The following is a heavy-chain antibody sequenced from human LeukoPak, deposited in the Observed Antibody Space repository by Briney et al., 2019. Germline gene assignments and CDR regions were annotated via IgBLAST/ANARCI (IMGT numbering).Heavy chain of an antibody. Sequence: ASVKVSCKASGGTFSSYAISWVRQAPGQGLEWMGGIIPIFGTANYAQKFQGRVTITADKSTSTAYMELSSLRSEHSAVYYCARAAIVATLTIHNYYYYGMDVWGKGTTVTVSS. CDR1: GGTFSSYA. V-gene: IGHV1-69*06. CDR3: ARAAIVATLTIHNYYYYGMDV. D-gene: IGHD5-12*01. CDR2: IIPIFGTA. J-gene: IGHJ6*04.